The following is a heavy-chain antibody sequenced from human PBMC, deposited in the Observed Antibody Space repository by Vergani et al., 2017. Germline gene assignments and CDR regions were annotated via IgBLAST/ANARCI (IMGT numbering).Heavy chain of an antibody. J-gene: IGHJ4*02. CDR3: ARGGRVYDFWSGSIDD. CDR2: INHSGST. D-gene: IGHD3-3*01. CDR1: GGSFSGYY. V-gene: IGHV4-34*01. Sequence: QVQLQQWGAGLLKPSETLSLTCAVYGGSFSGYYWSWIRQPPGKGLEWIGEINHSGSTNYNPSLKSRVTISVDTSKNQFSLKLSSVNGADTAVYYCARGGRVYDFWSGSIDDWGQGTLVTVSS.